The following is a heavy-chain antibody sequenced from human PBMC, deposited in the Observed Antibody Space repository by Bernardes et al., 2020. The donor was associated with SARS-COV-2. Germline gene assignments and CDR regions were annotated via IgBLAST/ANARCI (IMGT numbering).Heavy chain of an antibody. D-gene: IGHD2-2*01. J-gene: IGHJ5*02. CDR1: GGYFSGYY. V-gene: IGHV4-34*01. CDR2: ISHSGST. Sequence: SETLSLTCTVYGGYFSGYYWTWIRQPPGKGLEWIGAISHSGSTKYNPSLKSRVTIPVDTTKNQFSLRLSSVTAADTAVYYCARGYCSSTACAALNWFDPWGQGTLGNVYS. CDR3: ARGYCSSTACAALNWFDP.